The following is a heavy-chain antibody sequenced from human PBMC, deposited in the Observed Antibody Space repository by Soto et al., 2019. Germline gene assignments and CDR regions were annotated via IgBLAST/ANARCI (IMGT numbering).Heavy chain of an antibody. CDR2: IWANGINK. V-gene: IGHV3-33*01. Sequence: GSLRLSCAASGFTFTTYGMHWVRQAPGKGLEWVAVIWANGINKYYADSVRGRFTISRDNSKNTLDLQMNSLRAEDTALYYCVREGGPFDAFDIWGQGTMVTVSS. D-gene: IGHD3-16*01. CDR1: GFTFTTYG. CDR3: VREGGPFDAFDI. J-gene: IGHJ3*02.